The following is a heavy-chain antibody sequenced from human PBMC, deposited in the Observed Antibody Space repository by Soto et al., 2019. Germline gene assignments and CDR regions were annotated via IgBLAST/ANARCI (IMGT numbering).Heavy chain of an antibody. V-gene: IGHV3-33*01. J-gene: IGHJ4*02. Sequence: GGSLGLSCAASGLTFSSYGMHWVRQVPGKGLEWVAVIWYDGSNKYYADSVKGRFTISRDNSKNTLYLQMNSLRAEDTAVYYCARDLYPQVPGHLSPFGVGPDYWGQGTLVTVSS. D-gene: IGHD3-3*01. CDR3: ARDLYPQVPGHLSPFGVGPDY. CDR2: IWYDGSNK. CDR1: GLTFSSYG.